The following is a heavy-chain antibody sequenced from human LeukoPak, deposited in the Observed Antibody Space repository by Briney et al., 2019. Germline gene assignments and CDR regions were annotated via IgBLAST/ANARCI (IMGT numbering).Heavy chain of an antibody. CDR2: IKSKVNGETT. CDR1: GLIFSNAW. D-gene: IGHD3-16*01. J-gene: IGHJ4*02. Sequence: PGGSLRLSCAASGLIFSNAWMTWVRQAPGRGLEWVGRIKSKVNGETTDYGEPVQGRFTISRDDSKNMLYLQMNSPTSEDTAMYYCTKDLPFTRGGVIVDWGQGTLVTVSS. V-gene: IGHV3-15*01. CDR3: TKDLPFTRGGVIVD.